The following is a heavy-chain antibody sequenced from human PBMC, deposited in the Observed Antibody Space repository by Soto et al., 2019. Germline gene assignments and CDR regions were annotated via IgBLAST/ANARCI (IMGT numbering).Heavy chain of an antibody. Sequence: QVQLVQSGAEVTKPGASVKVSCKASGYIFTSYPIHWVRQAPGQRLEWMGWINARNGNTKFSQNFQGRVTFTRDTSATTAYMSLSSLKSEDTAVYYCARGAMTTLWADWGQGTLVTVSS. CDR2: INARNGNT. J-gene: IGHJ4*02. CDR3: ARGAMTTLWAD. CDR1: GYIFTSYP. V-gene: IGHV1-3*01. D-gene: IGHD3-16*01.